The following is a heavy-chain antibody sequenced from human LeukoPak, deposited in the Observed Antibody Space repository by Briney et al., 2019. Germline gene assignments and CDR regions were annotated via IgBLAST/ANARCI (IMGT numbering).Heavy chain of an antibody. CDR1: GGSISSYY. V-gene: IGHV4-4*07. J-gene: IGHJ5*02. Sequence: SETLSLTCTVSGGSISSYYWSWIRQPAGKGLEWIGRIYTSGSTNYNPSLKSRVTMSVDTSKNQFSLKLSSVTAADTAAYYCAGGNCGSTSCYTAFWFDPWGQGTLVTVSS. CDR2: IYTSGST. CDR3: AGGNCGSTSCYTAFWFDP. D-gene: IGHD2-2*02.